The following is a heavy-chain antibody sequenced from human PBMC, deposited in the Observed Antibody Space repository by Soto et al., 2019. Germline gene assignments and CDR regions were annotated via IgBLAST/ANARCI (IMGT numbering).Heavy chain of an antibody. CDR3: ARGYCSGGSCYYYFDY. J-gene: IGHJ4*02. CDR1: GFTFSSYD. V-gene: IGHV3-13*01. Sequence: GGSLRLSCAASGFTFSSYDMHWVRQATGKGLEWVSAIGTAGDTYYPGSVKGRFTISRENAKNSLYLQMNSLRAGDTAVYYCARGYCSGGSCYYYFDYWGQGTLVTVSS. CDR2: IGTAGDT. D-gene: IGHD2-15*01.